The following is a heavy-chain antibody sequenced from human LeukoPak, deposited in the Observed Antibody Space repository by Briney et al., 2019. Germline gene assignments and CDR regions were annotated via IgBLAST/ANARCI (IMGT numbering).Heavy chain of an antibody. D-gene: IGHD6-6*01. V-gene: IGHV4-59*01. Sequence: PSEALSLTCTVSGGSISSYYWSWIRQPPGKGLEWIGYIYYSGSTNYNPSLKSRVTISVDTSKNQFSLKLSSVTAADTAVYYCARGKEASSFPGWGQGTLVTVSS. J-gene: IGHJ4*02. CDR2: IYYSGST. CDR3: ARGKEASSFPG. CDR1: GGSISSYY.